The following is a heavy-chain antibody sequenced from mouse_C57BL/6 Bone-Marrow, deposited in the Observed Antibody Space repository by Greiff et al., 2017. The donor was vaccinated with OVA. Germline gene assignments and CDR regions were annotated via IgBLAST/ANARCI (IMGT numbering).Heavy chain of an antibody. V-gene: IGHV1-80*01. D-gene: IGHD2-5*01. CDR1: GYAFSSYW. CDR3: SIFYSNFYYYAMDY. CDR2: IYPGDGDT. Sequence: QVQLQQSGAELVKPGASVKLSCKASGYAFSSYWMNWVKQRPGKGLEWIGQIYPGDGDTNYNGKFKGKVTLTADKSSSTAYMQLSSRTSYDAAVYFCSIFYSNFYYYAMDYWGQGTAVTVSS. J-gene: IGHJ4*01.